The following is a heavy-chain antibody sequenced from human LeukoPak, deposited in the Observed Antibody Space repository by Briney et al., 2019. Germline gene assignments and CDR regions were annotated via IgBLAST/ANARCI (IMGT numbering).Heavy chain of an antibody. CDR3: ARESPYSGYDYDALDI. CDR1: GGTFSSYA. V-gene: IGHV1-69*13. CDR2: IIPIFGTA. J-gene: IGHJ3*02. Sequence: SVKVSCKASGGTFSSYAISWVRQAPGQGLEWMGGIIPIFGTANYAQEFQGRVTITADESTSPAYMELSSLRSEDTAVYYSARESPYSGYDYDALDIWGQGTMVTVSS. D-gene: IGHD5-12*01.